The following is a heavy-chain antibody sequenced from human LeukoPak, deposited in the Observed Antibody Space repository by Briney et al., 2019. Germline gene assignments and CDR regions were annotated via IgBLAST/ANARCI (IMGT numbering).Heavy chain of an antibody. J-gene: IGHJ4*02. CDR2: ISGSGGST. Sequence: GSLRLSCAASGFTFSSYAMNWVRQAPGKGLEWVSAISGSGGSTYYADSVKGRFTISRDNSKNTLHLQMNSLRAEDTAVYYCARAFRHKNPDGLDYWGQGTLVTVSS. V-gene: IGHV3-23*01. CDR3: ARAFRHKNPDGLDY. D-gene: IGHD1-14*01. CDR1: GFTFSSYA.